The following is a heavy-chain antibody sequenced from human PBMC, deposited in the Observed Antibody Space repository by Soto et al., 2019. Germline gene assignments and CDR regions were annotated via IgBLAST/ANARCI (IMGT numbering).Heavy chain of an antibody. J-gene: IGHJ1*01. Sequence: GGSLRLSCAASGFTFSNYWMSWVRQAPGKGLEWVANVKQDGSQKWYVDSVKGRFTISRDNAKNSLYLQMNSLRDEDTAVYYCARDPDYYDSSGYYPEYFQHWGQGTLVTVSS. CDR2: VKQDGSQK. CDR3: ARDPDYYDSSGYYPEYFQH. CDR1: GFTFSNYW. V-gene: IGHV3-7*01. D-gene: IGHD3-22*01.